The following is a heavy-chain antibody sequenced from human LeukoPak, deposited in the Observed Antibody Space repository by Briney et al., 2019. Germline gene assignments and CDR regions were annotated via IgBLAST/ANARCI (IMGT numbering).Heavy chain of an antibody. V-gene: IGHV3-7*01. J-gene: IGHJ6*03. CDR2: IKQDGSEK. Sequence: PGGSLRLSCAASGFTFSSYWMSWVRQAPGKGLEWVANIKQDGSEKYYVDSVKGRFTISRDNAKNSLYLQMNSLRAEDTAVYYCARAGCSGGSCYSYYYYMDVWGKGTTVTISS. CDR1: GFTFSSYW. D-gene: IGHD2-15*01. CDR3: ARAGCSGGSCYSYYYYMDV.